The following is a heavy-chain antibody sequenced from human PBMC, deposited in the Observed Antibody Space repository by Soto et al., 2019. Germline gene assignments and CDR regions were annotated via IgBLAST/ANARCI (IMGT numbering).Heavy chain of an antibody. V-gene: IGHV3-7*01. CDR3: ARDLVVPAALHSFDY. CDR1: GFTFSSYW. CDR2: IKQDGSEK. J-gene: IGHJ4*02. D-gene: IGHD2-2*01. Sequence: GGSLRLSCAASGFTFSSYWMSWVRQAPGKGLEWVANIKQDGSEKYYVDSVKGRFTISRDNAKNSLYLQMNSLRAEDTAVYYCARDLVVPAALHSFDYWGQGTLVTVSS.